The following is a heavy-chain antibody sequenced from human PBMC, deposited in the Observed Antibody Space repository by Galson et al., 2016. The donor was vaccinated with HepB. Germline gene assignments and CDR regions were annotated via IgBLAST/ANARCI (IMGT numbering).Heavy chain of an antibody. D-gene: IGHD1-26*01. J-gene: IGHJ3*02. CDR1: GFTFRSYS. Sequence: SLRLSCAASGFTFRSYSLNWVRQAPGKGLEWVSYISGAGSNIFYADSVKGRFTISRDNAKNSLYLQMNSLRAEDTAVYYCARPPIVDATAAGAFDIWGQGTMVTVSS. V-gene: IGHV3-21*04. CDR3: ARPPIVDATAAGAFDI. CDR2: ISGAGSNI.